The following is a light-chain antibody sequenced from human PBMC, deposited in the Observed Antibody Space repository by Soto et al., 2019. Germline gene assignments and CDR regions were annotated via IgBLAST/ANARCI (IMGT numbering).Light chain of an antibody. CDR3: HQRSSWPWT. J-gene: IGKJ1*01. V-gene: IGKV3-11*01. CDR2: GAS. Sequence: EIVMTQSPATLSVYPGERATLSCRASQSVSSNLAWYQQKPGQAPRLLIYGASNRATGIPARFSGSGSGTDYTLTISSLEPEDFAVYYCHQRSSWPWTFGQGTKVDIK. CDR1: QSVSSN.